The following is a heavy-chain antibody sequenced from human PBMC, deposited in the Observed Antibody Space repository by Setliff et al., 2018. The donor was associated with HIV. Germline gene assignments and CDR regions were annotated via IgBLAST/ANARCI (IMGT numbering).Heavy chain of an antibody. J-gene: IGHJ6*02. CDR2: IYISGST. V-gene: IGHV4-4*07. CDR1: GGSISSYY. Sequence: PSETLSLTCTVSGGSISSYYWSWIRQPAGKGLEWIGHIYISGSTNYNPSFNSRVTMSVDTSKNQFSLRLTSVTAADTAMYRCARGAFIGYGWSYFGMDVWGQGTTVTVSS. CDR3: ARGAFIGYGWSYFGMDV. D-gene: IGHD3-22*01.